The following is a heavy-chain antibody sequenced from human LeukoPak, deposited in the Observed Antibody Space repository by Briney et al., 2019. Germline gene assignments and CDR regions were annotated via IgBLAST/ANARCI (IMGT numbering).Heavy chain of an antibody. J-gene: IGHJ4*02. CDR3: ARDSTYYLRYGYFDS. V-gene: IGHV3-21*06. CDR1: GFTFSNSA. Sequence: PGGSLRLSCAASGFTFSNSAMNWVRQAPGKGLEWVSSISDVSSHIYYADSVKGRFTISRNNANNSVSLQMNNLRAEDTAVYYCARDSTYYLRYGYFDSWGQGILVTVSS. CDR2: ISDVSSHI. D-gene: IGHD3-22*01.